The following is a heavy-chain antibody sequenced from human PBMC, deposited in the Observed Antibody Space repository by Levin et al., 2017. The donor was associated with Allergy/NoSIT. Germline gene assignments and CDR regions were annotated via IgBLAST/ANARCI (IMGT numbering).Heavy chain of an antibody. CDR2: ISSSGSTI. D-gene: IGHD3-10*01. CDR3: ARVGDYYGSGSQYYYYGMDV. CDR1: GFTFSDYY. J-gene: IGHJ6*02. Sequence: GGSLRLSCAASGFTFSDYYMSWIRQAPGKGLEWVSYISSSGSTIYYADSVKGRFTISRDNAKNSLYLQMNSLRAEDTAVYYCARVGDYYGSGSQYYYYGMDVWGQGTTVTVSS. V-gene: IGHV3-11*01.